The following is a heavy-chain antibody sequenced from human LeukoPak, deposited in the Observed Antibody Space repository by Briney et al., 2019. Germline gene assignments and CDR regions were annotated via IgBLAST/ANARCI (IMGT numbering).Heavy chain of an antibody. CDR2: IHHSGSD. V-gene: IGHV4-34*01. CDR3: ARGGGKEGYNDY. Sequence: PSETLSLTCAVYGGSLSGHYWTWIRQSPEKGLEWIGQIHHSGSDSYNTSLKSRVTISIDTSNNQFSLNLRSMTAADTAVYYCARGGGKEGYNDYWGQGTLVTVSS. D-gene: IGHD5-24*01. CDR1: GGSLSGHY. J-gene: IGHJ4*02.